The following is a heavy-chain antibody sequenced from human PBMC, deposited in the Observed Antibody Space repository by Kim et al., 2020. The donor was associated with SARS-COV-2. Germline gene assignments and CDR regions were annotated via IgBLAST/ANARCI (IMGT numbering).Heavy chain of an antibody. CDR2: IYYSGST. V-gene: IGHV4-39*07. D-gene: IGHD2-8*01. CDR1: GGSISSSSYY. J-gene: IGHJ4*02. Sequence: SETLSLTCTVSGGSISSSSYYCGWIRQPPWKGLEWIGSIYYSGSTYYNPSLKSRVTISVDTSKNQFSLKLSSVTAADTAVYYCARQAGDIVLMVYAADFESRGQGTLVTVSS. CDR3: ARQAGDIVLMVYAADFES.